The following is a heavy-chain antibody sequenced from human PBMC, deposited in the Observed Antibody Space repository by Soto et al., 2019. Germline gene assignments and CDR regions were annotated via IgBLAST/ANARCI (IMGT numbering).Heavy chain of an antibody. V-gene: IGHV2-5*02. J-gene: IGHJ5*02. CDR1: GFSLSTSGVG. D-gene: IGHD3-3*01. Sequence: ITLKESGPTLVKPTQTLTLTCTFSGFSLSTSGVGVGWIRQPPGKALEWLALIYWDDDKRYSPSLKSRLTITKDTSKNQVVLTMTNMDPVDTATYYCAHRWGGYDFWSGYLPNWFDPWGQGTLVTVSS. CDR3: AHRWGGYDFWSGYLPNWFDP. CDR2: IYWDDDK.